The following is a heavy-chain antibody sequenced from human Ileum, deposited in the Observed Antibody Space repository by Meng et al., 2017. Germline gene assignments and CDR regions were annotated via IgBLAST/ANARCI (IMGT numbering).Heavy chain of an antibody. V-gene: IGHV4-34*01. CDR3: ARGGPWFDP. CDR2: INHSGRT. J-gene: IGHJ5*02. CDR1: GGSFSGYY. Sequence: QVPLQRWGAGLLKPSVTLSRTCAVYGGSFSGYYWSWIRQPPGKGLEWIGEINHSGRTNYNPSLKSRVTISVDTSKNQFSLKLSSVTAADTAVYYCARGGPWFDPWGQGTLVTVSS.